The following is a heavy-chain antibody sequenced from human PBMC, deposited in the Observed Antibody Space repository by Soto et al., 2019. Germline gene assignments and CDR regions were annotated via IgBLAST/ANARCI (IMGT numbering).Heavy chain of an antibody. CDR1: GFTFSSYA. CDR3: AKDATFGGVIVKDYFDY. CDR2: ISGSGGST. Sequence: EVQLLESGGGLVQPGGSLRLSCAASGFTFSSYAMSWVRQAPGKGLEWVSAISGSGGSTYYADSVKGRFTISRDNSKTTLYLQMNSLRAEDTAVYYCAKDATFGGVIVKDYFDYWGQGTLVTVSS. D-gene: IGHD3-16*02. J-gene: IGHJ4*02. V-gene: IGHV3-23*01.